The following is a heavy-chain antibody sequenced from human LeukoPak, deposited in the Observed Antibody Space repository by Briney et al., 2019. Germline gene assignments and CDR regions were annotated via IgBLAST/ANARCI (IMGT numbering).Heavy chain of an antibody. CDR1: GYSISSGYY. CDR3: ARLHYGGNYGYYYYYMDV. V-gene: IGHV4-38-2*02. J-gene: IGHJ6*03. CDR2: IYYTGT. D-gene: IGHD4-23*01. Sequence: PSETLSLTCTVSGYSISSGYYWGWIRQPPGKGLEWIGYIYYTGTSYNPSLKSRVTISVDTSKNQFSLKLSSVTAADTAVYYCARLHYGGNYGYYYYYMDVWGKGTTVTVSS.